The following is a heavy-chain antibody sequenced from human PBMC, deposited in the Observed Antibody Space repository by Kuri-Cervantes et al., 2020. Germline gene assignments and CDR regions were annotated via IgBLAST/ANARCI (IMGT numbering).Heavy chain of an antibody. V-gene: IGHV3-30*02. Sequence: GESLKISCVASGFAFSSYGIHWVRQAPGKGLDWVAFIRYDGRNKEYGDSVKGRFTISRDNSKNSLYLQMNSLRAEDTAVYYCARDEGPRPTTALTHWGQGTLVTVSS. J-gene: IGHJ4*02. CDR1: GFAFSSYG. D-gene: IGHD5-12*01. CDR3: ARDEGPRPTTALTH. CDR2: IRYDGRNK.